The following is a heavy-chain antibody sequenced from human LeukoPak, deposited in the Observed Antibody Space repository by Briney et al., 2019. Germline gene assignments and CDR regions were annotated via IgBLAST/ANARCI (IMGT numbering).Heavy chain of an antibody. CDR3: ARDHSNWNYAPDF. J-gene: IGHJ4*02. CDR2: ISASNGNT. V-gene: IGHV1-18*01. D-gene: IGHD1-7*01. CDR1: GYTFTRYG. Sequence: WASVKVSCKASGYTFTRYGISWVRQAPGQGVQWLGWISASNGNTNYAQKFRDRVTMSTDTSTGTAYLDVRSLTSDDTAVYYCARDHSNWNYAPDFWGQGTLVIVSS.